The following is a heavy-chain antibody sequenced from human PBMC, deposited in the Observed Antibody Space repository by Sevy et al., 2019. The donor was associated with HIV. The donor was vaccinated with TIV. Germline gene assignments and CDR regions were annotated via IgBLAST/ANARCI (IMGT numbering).Heavy chain of an antibody. CDR3: AREGCTKPHDY. CDR1: GFTFSKYS. Sequence: GGSLRLSCAASGFTFSKYSMSWVRQPPGKGLEWVSILSFGCGEINYADSVKGWFTISRDNSNSSAYLQMNNLRPEDTAVYYCAREGCTKPHDYWGQGTLVTVSS. V-gene: IGHV3-23*01. CDR2: LSFGCGEI. D-gene: IGHD2-8*01. J-gene: IGHJ4*02.